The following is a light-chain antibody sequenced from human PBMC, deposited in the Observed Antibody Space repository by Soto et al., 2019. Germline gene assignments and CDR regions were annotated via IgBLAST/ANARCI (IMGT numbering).Light chain of an antibody. CDR2: GAS. V-gene: IGKV1-39*01. CDR3: QQSYGIPRT. J-gene: IGKJ1*01. CDR1: QSISTY. Sequence: DIQMTQSPSSLSASVGDRVTITCRASQSISTYFNWYQQKPGKAPKLLISGASTSQTGVPSRFSGSGSGTDFTLAISSLQPEDFATYYCQQSYGIPRTFGQGTKVEIK.